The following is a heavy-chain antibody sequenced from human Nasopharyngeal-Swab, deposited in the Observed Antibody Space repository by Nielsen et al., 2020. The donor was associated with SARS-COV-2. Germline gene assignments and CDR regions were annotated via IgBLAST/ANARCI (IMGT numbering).Heavy chain of an antibody. CDR3: AREGDYYDSSGYFHYFDY. J-gene: IGHJ4*02. Sequence: SETLSLTCTVSGGSISSYYWSWIRQPPGKGLEWIGYIYYSGSTNYNPSLKSRVTISVDTSKNQFSLKLSSVTAADTAVYYCAREGDYYDSSGYFHYFDYWGQGTLVTVSS. CDR1: GGSISSYY. V-gene: IGHV4-59*01. D-gene: IGHD3-22*01. CDR2: IYYSGST.